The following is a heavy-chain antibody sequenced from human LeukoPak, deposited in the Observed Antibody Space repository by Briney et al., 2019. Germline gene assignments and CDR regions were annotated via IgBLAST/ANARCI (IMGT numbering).Heavy chain of an antibody. Sequence: ASVKVSCKASGYTFTMYYIHWVRQAPGQGLEWMGMINPSDGATTYAQRFQGRVTMTRDMSTTTVYMDLRSLRSEDTAVDFCAREQRGGLSGNLGGLFASYNTYYYMDVWARGTTVTVSS. D-gene: IGHD1-26*01. CDR3: AREQRGGLSGNLGGLFASYNTYYYMDV. CDR1: GYTFTMYY. V-gene: IGHV1-46*01. J-gene: IGHJ6*03. CDR2: INPSDGAT.